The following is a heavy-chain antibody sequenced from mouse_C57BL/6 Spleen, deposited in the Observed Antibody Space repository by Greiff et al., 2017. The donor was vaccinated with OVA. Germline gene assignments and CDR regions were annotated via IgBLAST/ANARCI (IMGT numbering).Heavy chain of an antibody. J-gene: IGHJ2*01. V-gene: IGHV3-6*01. D-gene: IGHD3-3*01. CDR3: ARGGDVDFDY. CDR2: ISYDGSN. CDR1: GYSITSGYY. Sequence: EVQRVESGPGLVKPSQSLSLTCSVTGYSITSGYYWNWIRQFPGNKLEWMGYISYDGSNNYNPSLKNRISITRDTSKNQFFLKLNSVTTEDTATYYCARGGDVDFDYWGQGTTLTVSS.